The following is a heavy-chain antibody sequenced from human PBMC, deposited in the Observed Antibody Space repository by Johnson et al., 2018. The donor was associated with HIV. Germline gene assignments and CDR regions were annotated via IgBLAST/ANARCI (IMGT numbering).Heavy chain of an antibody. CDR2: FSGSGDNT. J-gene: IGHJ3*02. CDR1: GFTFSSYA. V-gene: IGHV3-23*04. CDR3: ARMMYSRGAFDI. Sequence: VQLVESGGGVVQPGRSLRLSCAASGFTFSSYAMSWVRQAPGKGLEWVSTFSGSGDNTYYADSVRGRFAISRDNSKNTLYLQMNSLRAGDTAVYYCARMMYSRGAFDIWGQGTMVTVSS. D-gene: IGHD6-13*01.